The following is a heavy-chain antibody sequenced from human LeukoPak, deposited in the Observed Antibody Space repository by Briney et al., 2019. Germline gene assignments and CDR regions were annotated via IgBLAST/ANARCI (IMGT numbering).Heavy chain of an antibody. CDR1: GFTFNNYA. J-gene: IGHJ4*02. CDR2: VSGSGDNT. D-gene: IGHD4-11*01. Sequence: GGSLRLSCAASGFTFNNYAMTWVRQAPGKGLEWVSVVSGSGDNTNYADSVKGRFTVSRDNSKNTLFLQMNSLRTEDTAVYFCARWGNDYSQFDSWGQGTLVTVS. CDR3: ARWGNDYSQFDS. V-gene: IGHV3-23*01.